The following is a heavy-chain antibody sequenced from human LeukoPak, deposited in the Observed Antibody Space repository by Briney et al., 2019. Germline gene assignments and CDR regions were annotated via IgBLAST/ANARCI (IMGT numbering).Heavy chain of an antibody. J-gene: IGHJ4*02. Sequence: GGSLRLPCAASGFTFSDHYMSWFRLSPGKGLEWLSYITSSGTTTDYADSVKGRFTISRDNAKNSMYLQMNSLRPEDTAVYYCARDPDYGDPEWGQGTLVTVSS. V-gene: IGHV3-11*01. D-gene: IGHD4-17*01. CDR1: GFTFSDHY. CDR2: ITSSGTTT. CDR3: ARDPDYGDPE.